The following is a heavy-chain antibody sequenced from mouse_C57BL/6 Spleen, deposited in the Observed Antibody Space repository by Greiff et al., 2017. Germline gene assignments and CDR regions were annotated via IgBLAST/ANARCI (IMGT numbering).Heavy chain of an antibody. V-gene: IGHV1-82*01. CDR3: ARDYYGSSYDHFDY. D-gene: IGHD1-1*01. J-gene: IGHJ2*01. CDR2: IYPGDGDT. Sequence: QVQLKQSGPELVKPGASVKISCKASGYAFSSSWMNWVKQRPGKGLEWIGRIYPGDGDTNYNGKFKGKATLTADKSSSTAYMQLSSLTSEDSAVYFCARDYYGSSYDHFDYWGQGTTLTVSS. CDR1: GYAFSSSW.